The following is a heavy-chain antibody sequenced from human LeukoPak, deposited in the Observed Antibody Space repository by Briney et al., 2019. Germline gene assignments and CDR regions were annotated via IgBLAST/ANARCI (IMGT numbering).Heavy chain of an antibody. CDR1: GGSFSGYY. CDR2: IYYSGST. D-gene: IGHD3-10*01. CDR3: ASHRPYYYGSASPYYFDY. V-gene: IGHV4-31*11. Sequence: SETLSLTCAVYGGSFSGYYWSWIRQHPGKGLEWIGYIYYSGSTYYNPSLKSRVTISVDTSKNQFSLKLSSVTAADTAVYYCASHRPYYYGSASPYYFDYWGQGTLVTVSS. J-gene: IGHJ4*02.